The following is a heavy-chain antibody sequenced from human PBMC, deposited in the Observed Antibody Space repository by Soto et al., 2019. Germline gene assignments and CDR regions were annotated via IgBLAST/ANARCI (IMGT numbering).Heavy chain of an antibody. J-gene: IGHJ4*02. V-gene: IGHV4-59*01. CDR1: GGSISSYY. D-gene: IGHD5-12*01. Sequence: SETLSLSCTVSGGSISSYYWSWIRQPPGKGLEWIGYIYYSGSTNYNPSLKSRVTISVDTSKNQFSLKLSSVTAADTAVYYCAREDIVATRYFDYWGQGTLVTVS. CDR3: AREDIVATRYFDY. CDR2: IYYSGST.